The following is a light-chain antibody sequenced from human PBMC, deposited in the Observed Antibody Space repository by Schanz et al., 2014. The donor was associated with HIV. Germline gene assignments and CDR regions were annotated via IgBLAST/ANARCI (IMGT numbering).Light chain of an antibody. CDR1: QRLSSSY. V-gene: IGKV3-20*01. CDR3: QQYVTSTRIT. CDR2: ATS. J-gene: IGKJ4*01. Sequence: EIVLTQSPGSLSLSPGGRATLSCGASQRLSSSYLAWYQQKRDQPPRLVIYATSTRATGIPDRFSGSGSGTEFTLTISSLQSEDFAVYYCQQYVTSTRITFGGGTKVEIK.